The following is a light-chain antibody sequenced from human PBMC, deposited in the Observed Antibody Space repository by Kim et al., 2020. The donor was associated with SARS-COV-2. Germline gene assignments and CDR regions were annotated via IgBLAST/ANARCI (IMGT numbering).Light chain of an antibody. Sequence: PGERATLSCRASRRVSSSYLAWYQQKPGQAPRLLIYGASSRATSIPDRFSGSGSGTDFTLTISRLEPEDFAVYYCQQYGSSPPMYTFGQGTKLEI. J-gene: IGKJ2*01. CDR3: QQYGSSPPMYT. V-gene: IGKV3-20*01. CDR1: RRVSSSY. CDR2: GAS.